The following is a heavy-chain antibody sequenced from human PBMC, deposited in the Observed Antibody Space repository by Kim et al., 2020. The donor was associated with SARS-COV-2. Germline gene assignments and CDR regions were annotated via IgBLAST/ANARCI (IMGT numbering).Heavy chain of an antibody. CDR2: IYYSGST. CDR1: GGSISSSSYY. Sequence: SETLSLTCTVSGGSISSSSYYWGWIRQPPGKGLEWIGSIYYSGSTYYNPSLKSRVTISVDTSKNQFSLKLSSVTAADTAVYYCARRSGANWFDPWGQGTLVTVSS. J-gene: IGHJ5*02. D-gene: IGHD3-10*01. CDR3: ARRSGANWFDP. V-gene: IGHV4-39*01.